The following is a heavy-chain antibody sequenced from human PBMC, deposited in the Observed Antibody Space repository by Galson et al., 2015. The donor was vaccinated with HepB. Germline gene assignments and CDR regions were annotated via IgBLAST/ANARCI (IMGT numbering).Heavy chain of an antibody. CDR2: IYSGGST. Sequence: SLRLSCAASGFTVSSNYMSWVRQAPGKGLEWVSVIYSGGSTYYADSVKGRFTISRDNSKNTLYLQMNSLRAEDTAVYYCARAPLYDFWTFDYWGQGTLVTVSS. CDR1: GFTVSSNY. D-gene: IGHD3-3*01. V-gene: IGHV3-53*05. CDR3: ARAPLYDFWTFDY. J-gene: IGHJ4*02.